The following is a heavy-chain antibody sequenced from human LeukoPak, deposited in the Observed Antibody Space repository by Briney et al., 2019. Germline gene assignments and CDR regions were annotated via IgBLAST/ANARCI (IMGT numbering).Heavy chain of an antibody. CDR3: ARGHSSGTYYFDY. CDR2: IKQDGSEK. Sequence: HPGGSLRLSCAASGFTFSSYWMSWVRQAPGKGLEWVANIKQDGSEKYYVDSVKGRFTISRDNAKNSLYLQMNSLRAEDTAVYYCARGHSSGTYYFDYWSQGTLVTVSS. V-gene: IGHV3-7*01. J-gene: IGHJ4*02. CDR1: GFTFSSYW. D-gene: IGHD1-14*01.